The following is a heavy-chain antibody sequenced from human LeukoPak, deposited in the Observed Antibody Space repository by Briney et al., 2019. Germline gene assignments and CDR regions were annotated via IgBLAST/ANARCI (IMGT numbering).Heavy chain of an antibody. Sequence: PGGSLRLSCAASGFTFSSYGMHWVREAPGKGLEWAAAIWYDGSNKYYVDSVKGRFTISRDNSKNTLYLQMNSLRVEDTAVYSCARGYGGTHYFDCWGQGTRVTVSS. D-gene: IGHD2-15*01. CDR1: GFTFSSYG. V-gene: IGHV3-33*01. CDR3: ARGYGGTHYFDC. CDR2: IWYDGSNK. J-gene: IGHJ4*02.